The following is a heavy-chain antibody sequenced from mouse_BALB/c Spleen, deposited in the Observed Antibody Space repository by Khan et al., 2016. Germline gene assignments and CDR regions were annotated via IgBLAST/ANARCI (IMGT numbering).Heavy chain of an antibody. Sequence: QIQLVQSGPELKKPGETVKISCKASGYTFTNYGMNWVKQAPGKGLKWMGWINTNTGEPTYAEEFKGRFAFSLETSASTAYLQINNLKNEDTATXFCAEDYYGSNWCAYWGQGTLVTVSA. D-gene: IGHD1-1*01. CDR3: AEDYYGSNWCAY. CDR1: GYTFTNYG. CDR2: INTNTGEP. J-gene: IGHJ3*01. V-gene: IGHV9-3*02.